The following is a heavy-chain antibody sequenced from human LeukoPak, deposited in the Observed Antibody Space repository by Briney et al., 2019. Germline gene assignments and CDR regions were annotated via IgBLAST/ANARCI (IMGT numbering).Heavy chain of an antibody. Sequence: SKTLSLTCTVSGGSISSGGYYWSWIRQPPGKGLEWIGYIYHSGSTYYNPSLKSRVTISVDRSKNQFSLKLSSVTAADTAVYYCARESLNCSSTSCYRGGYFQHWGQGTLVTVSS. D-gene: IGHD2-2*01. CDR3: ARESLNCSSTSCYRGGYFQH. CDR1: GGSISSGGYY. CDR2: IYHSGST. J-gene: IGHJ1*01. V-gene: IGHV4-30-2*01.